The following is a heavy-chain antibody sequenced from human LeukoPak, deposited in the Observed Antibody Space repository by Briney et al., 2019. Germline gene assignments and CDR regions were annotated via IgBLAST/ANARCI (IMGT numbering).Heavy chain of an antibody. J-gene: IGHJ4*02. CDR3: AGITIFGVVLY. CDR1: GGSISSSSYY. V-gene: IGHV4-39*01. CDR2: IYYSGST. Sequence: PSETLSLTCTVSGGSISSSSYYWGWIRQPPGKGLEWIGSIYYSGSTYYNPSLKSRVTISVDTSKNQFSLKLSSVTAADTDVYYCAGITIFGVVLYWGQGTLVTVSS. D-gene: IGHD3-3*01.